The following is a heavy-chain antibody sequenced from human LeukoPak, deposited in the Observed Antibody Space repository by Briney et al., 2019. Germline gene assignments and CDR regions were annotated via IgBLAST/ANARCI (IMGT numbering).Heavy chain of an antibody. CDR1: GGTFSSYA. D-gene: IGHD3-22*01. J-gene: IGHJ4*02. CDR3: ARGWDFDSGGRPTAYVY. V-gene: IGHV1-69*13. Sequence: ASVTVSCTASGGTFSSYAVSWVRQAPGQGLEWMGGIIPIFGTANYAQKFQGKVTITADESTSTAYMELSSLRSEDTAVYYCARGWDFDSGGRPTAYVYWGQGTLVSVSS. CDR2: IIPIFGTA.